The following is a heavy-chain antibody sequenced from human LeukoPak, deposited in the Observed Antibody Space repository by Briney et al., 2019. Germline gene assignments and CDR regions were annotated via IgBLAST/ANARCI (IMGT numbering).Heavy chain of an antibody. V-gene: IGHV4-30-2*01. CDR1: GGSISSGGYS. CDR2: IYHSGST. Sequence: SQTLSLTCAVSGGSISSGGYSWSWIRQPPGKGLEWIGYIYHSGSTYYNPSLKSRVTISVDRSKNQFSLKLSSVTAADTAVYYCARDRRYCTNGVCLNNWFDPWGQGTLVTVSS. J-gene: IGHJ5*02. D-gene: IGHD2-8*01. CDR3: ARDRRYCTNGVCLNNWFDP.